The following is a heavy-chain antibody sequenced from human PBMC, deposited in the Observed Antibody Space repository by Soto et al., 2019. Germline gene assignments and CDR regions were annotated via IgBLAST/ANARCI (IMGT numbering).Heavy chain of an antibody. CDR2: IYPGDSDT. Sequence: PGESLKISCQASGFSFTTYWIGWVRQMPGKGLEWMGIIYPGDSDTRYSPSFQGQVTISADRSISTAYLQWRSLKASDTAMYYCARLENGGSSIAWYYGMDVWGQGTTVTVSS. CDR1: GFSFTTYW. D-gene: IGHD2-21*01. CDR3: ARLENGGSSIAWYYGMDV. J-gene: IGHJ6*02. V-gene: IGHV5-51*01.